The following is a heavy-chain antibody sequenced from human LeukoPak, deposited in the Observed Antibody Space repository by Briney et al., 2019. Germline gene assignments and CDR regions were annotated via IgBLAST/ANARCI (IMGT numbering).Heavy chain of an antibody. J-gene: IGHJ3*02. D-gene: IGHD3-10*01. Sequence: GGSLRLSCAASGFTFSGYWMHWVRHAPGKGLVWVSRINSDGSSTSYADSVKGRFTISRDNAKNTLYLQMNSLRAEDTAVYYCARGGSYSHNAFDIWGQGTMVTVSS. V-gene: IGHV3-74*01. CDR3: ARGGSYSHNAFDI. CDR2: INSDGSST. CDR1: GFTFSGYW.